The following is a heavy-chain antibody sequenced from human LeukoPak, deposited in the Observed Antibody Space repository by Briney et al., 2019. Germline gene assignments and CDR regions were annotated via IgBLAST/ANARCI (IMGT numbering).Heavy chain of an antibody. J-gene: IGHJ3*02. CDR3: ARAHFRSGRPSGAFDI. D-gene: IGHD3-3*01. Sequence: PSETLSLTCTVSGGSISSGDYYWSWIRQPPGKGLEWIGYIYYSGSTYYNPSLKSRVTISVDTSKNQFSLKLSSVTAADTAVYYCARAHFRSGRPSGAFDIWGQGTMVTVSS. CDR1: GGSISSGDYY. V-gene: IGHV4-61*08. CDR2: IYYSGST.